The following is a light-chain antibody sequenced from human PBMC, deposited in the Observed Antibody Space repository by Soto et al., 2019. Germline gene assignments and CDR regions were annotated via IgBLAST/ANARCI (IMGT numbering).Light chain of an antibody. Sequence: QAVVTQPPSVSGAPGQRVTISCTGSSSNIGAGYDVHWYQQLPGTAPKLLIYGNSNRPSGVPDRFSGSKSGTSAYLAITGLQAEDEADYYCQSYDISLSGYVFGTGTKLTVL. CDR2: GNS. CDR1: SSNIGAGYD. J-gene: IGLJ1*01. V-gene: IGLV1-40*01. CDR3: QSYDISLSGYV.